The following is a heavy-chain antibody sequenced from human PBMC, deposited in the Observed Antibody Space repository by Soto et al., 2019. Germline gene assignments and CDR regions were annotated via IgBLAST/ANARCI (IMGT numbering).Heavy chain of an antibody. Sequence: TSETLSLTCTVSGGSISSYYWSWIRQPPGKGLEWIGYIYYSGSTNYNPSLKSRVTISVDTSKNQFSLKLSSVTAADTAVYYCARLAIPPLWYFDYWGQGTLVTVSS. V-gene: IGHV4-59*01. J-gene: IGHJ4*02. CDR3: ARLAIPPLWYFDY. D-gene: IGHD3-16*01. CDR1: GGSISSYY. CDR2: IYYSGST.